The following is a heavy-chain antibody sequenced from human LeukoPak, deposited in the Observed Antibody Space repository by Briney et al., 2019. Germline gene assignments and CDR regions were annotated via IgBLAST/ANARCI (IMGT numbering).Heavy chain of an antibody. CDR2: IHSTGST. J-gene: IGHJ4*02. V-gene: IGHV4-39*07. Sequence: SETLSLTCTVSGGSIRSSSYYWTWIRQPPGKGLEWIGNIHSTGSTDYNPSLKSRVTMSVDTSKNQFSLKLTSVTAADTAVYYCARLSTVTTSFDYWGQGTLVTVSS. CDR1: GGSIRSSSYY. D-gene: IGHD4-17*01. CDR3: ARLSTVTTSFDY.